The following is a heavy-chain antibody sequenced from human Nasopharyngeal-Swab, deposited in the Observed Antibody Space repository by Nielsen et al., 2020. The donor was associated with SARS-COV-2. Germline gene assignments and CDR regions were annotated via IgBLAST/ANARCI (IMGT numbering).Heavy chain of an antibody. CDR3: ARGRRHYYGSGSYYYYYYMDV. CDR1: GSSISSGYY. D-gene: IGHD3-10*01. CDR2: IYHSGST. Sequence: SETLSLTCTVSGSSISSGYYWGWIRQPPGKGLEWIGSIYHSGSTNYNPSLKSRVTISVDTSKNQFSLKLSSVTAADTAVYYCARGRRHYYGSGSYYYYYYMDVWGKGTTVTVSS. V-gene: IGHV4-38-2*02. J-gene: IGHJ6*03.